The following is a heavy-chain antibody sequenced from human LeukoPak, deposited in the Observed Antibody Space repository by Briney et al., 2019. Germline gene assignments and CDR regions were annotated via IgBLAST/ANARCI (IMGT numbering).Heavy chain of an antibody. D-gene: IGHD1-26*01. CDR1: GYSIRSGYY. J-gene: IGHJ3*02. V-gene: IGHV4-38-2*02. Sequence: PSETLSLTCTVSGYSIRSGYYWGWIRQPPGKGLEWIGRISHIGSTHYNPSLKSPDTISVDTSKNQFSLKLSSVTAADTAVYSCAAEGGATSAFDIWGQGTMVTVSS. CDR2: ISHIGST. CDR3: AAEGGATSAFDI.